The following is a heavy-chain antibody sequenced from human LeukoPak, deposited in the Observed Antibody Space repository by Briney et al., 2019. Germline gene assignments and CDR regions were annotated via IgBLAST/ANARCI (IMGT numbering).Heavy chain of an antibody. D-gene: IGHD3-22*01. CDR1: GFTFSSYS. V-gene: IGHV3-21*01. CDR3: AGYVSSGRRHALDI. J-gene: IGHJ3*02. Sequence: PGGSLRLSCAASGFTFSSYSMNWVRQAPGKGLEWVSSITRSSYIYYADSVKGRSTISRDNAKNSLYLQMNSLRAEDTAVYYCAGYVSSGRRHALDIWGQGTMVTVSS. CDR2: ITRSSYI.